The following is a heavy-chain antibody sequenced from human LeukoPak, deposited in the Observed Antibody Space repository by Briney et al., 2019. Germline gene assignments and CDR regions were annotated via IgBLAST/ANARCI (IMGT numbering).Heavy chain of an antibody. CDR2: ISGSGGST. D-gene: IGHD2-2*01. Sequence: GGSLRLSCAVSGITLSNYGMSWVRQAPGKGLEWVSAISGSGGSTYYADSVKGRFTISRDNSKNTLYLQMNSLRAEDTAVYYCAKKGIVVVPAALDYWGQGTLVTVSS. V-gene: IGHV3-23*01. CDR1: GITLSNYG. CDR3: AKKGIVVVPAALDY. J-gene: IGHJ4*02.